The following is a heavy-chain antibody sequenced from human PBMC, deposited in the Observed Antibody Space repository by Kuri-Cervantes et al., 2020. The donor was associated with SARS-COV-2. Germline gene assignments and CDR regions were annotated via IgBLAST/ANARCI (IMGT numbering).Heavy chain of an antibody. Sequence: SETLSLTCTVSGYSISSGYYWGWIRQPPGKGLEWIGSIYYSGSTYYNPSLKSRVTISVDTSKNQFSLKLSSVTAADTAVYYCARGRIRPFDYWGQGTLVTVSS. J-gene: IGHJ4*02. CDR1: GYSISSGYY. V-gene: IGHV4-38-2*02. CDR2: IYYSGST. CDR3: ARGRIRPFDY.